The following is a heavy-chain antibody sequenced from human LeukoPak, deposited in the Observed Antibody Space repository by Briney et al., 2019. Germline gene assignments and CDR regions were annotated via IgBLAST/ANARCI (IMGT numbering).Heavy chain of an antibody. CDR2: IYSGGST. V-gene: IGHV3-53*01. CDR1: GFTVVSSNY. CDR3: ARDYDY. Sequence: HPGGSLRLSCAASGFTVVSSNYMNWVRQAPGKGLEWVSVIYSGGSTYYADSVKGRFTISRDNSKNTLFLQMNSLTAEDTAVYYCARDYDYWGQGTLVTVSS. J-gene: IGHJ4*02.